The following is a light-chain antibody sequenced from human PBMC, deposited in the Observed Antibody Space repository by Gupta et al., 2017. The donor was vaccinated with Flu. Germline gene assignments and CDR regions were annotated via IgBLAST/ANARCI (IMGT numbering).Light chain of an antibody. Sequence: DIVMTQSPLSLPVTPGEPASISCRSSQSLLHSNGYNYLDWYLQKPGQSPQLLIYLGSNRASGVPDRFSGSGSGTDFTLKISRVEAEDVGVYYCMQALQTPVLFGGGTKVEIK. V-gene: IGKV2-28*01. CDR3: MQALQTPVL. CDR1: QSLLHSNGYNY. J-gene: IGKJ4*01. CDR2: LGS.